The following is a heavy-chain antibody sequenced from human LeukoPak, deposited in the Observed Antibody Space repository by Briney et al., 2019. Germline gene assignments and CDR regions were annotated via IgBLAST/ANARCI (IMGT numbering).Heavy chain of an antibody. D-gene: IGHD3-10*01. CDR3: ARAGLLWFGELLPRFDP. CDR1: GFTFSSYE. V-gene: IGHV3-21*05. J-gene: IGHJ5*02. CDR2: ISSSSSYI. Sequence: GGSLRLSCAASGFTFSSYEMNWVRQAPGKGLEWVSYISSSSSYIYYADSVKGRFTISRDNAKNSLYLQMNSLRAEDTAVYYCARAGLLWFGELLPRFDPWGQGTLVTVSS.